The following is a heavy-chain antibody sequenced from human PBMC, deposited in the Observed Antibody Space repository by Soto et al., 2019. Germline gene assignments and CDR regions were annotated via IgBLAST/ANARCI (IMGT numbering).Heavy chain of an antibody. J-gene: IGHJ4*02. CDR3: AKQYYYGSGRTYYFDY. CDR2: ISGSGGST. D-gene: IGHD3-10*01. CDR1: GFTFSSYA. V-gene: IGHV3-23*01. Sequence: GGSLRLSCAASGFTFSSYAMSWVRQAPGKGLEWVSAISGSGGSTYYADSVKGRFTISRDNSKNTLYLQMNSLRAEDTAVYYCAKQYYYGSGRTYYFDYWGQGTLVTVSS.